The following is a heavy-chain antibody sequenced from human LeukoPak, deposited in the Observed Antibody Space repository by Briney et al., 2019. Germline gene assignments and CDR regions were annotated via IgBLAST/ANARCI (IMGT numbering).Heavy chain of an antibody. CDR2: IIPIFGTA. CDR1: GGTFSSYA. J-gene: IGHJ4*02. V-gene: IGHV1-69*01. D-gene: IGHD2-8*01. CDR3: ATGQGEYCTNGVCPRFDY. Sequence: SVKVSCKASGGTFSSYAISWVRQAPGQGLEWMGGIIPIFGTANYAQKFQGRVAITADESTSTAYMELSSLRSEDTAVYYCATGQGEYCTNGVCPRFDYWGQGTLVTVSS.